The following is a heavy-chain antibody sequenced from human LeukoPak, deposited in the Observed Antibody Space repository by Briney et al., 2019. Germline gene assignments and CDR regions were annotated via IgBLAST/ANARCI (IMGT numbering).Heavy chain of an antibody. D-gene: IGHD6-13*01. V-gene: IGHV3-30*04. J-gene: IGHJ4*02. CDR3: ARDKGASSSWYSNY. CDR1: GFTFSSYA. Sequence: SGGSLRLSCAASGFTFSSYAMHWVRQAPGKGLEWVAVISYDGSNKYYADSVKGRFTISRDNSKNTLYLQMNSLRAEDTAVYYCARDKGASSSWYSNYWGQGTLVTVSS. CDR2: ISYDGSNK.